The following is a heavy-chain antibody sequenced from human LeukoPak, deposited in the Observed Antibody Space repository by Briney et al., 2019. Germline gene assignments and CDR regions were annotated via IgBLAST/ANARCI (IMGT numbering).Heavy chain of an antibody. D-gene: IGHD5-18*01. CDR1: GDSVSSNSAA. CDR3: AADRGLETAFDSSTPDAYYYYYMDV. CDR2: TYYRSKWYN. Sequence: SQTLSLTCAISGDSVSSNSAAWNWIRQSPSRGLEWLGRTYYRSKWYNDYAVSVKSRITINPDTSKNQFSLQLNSVTPEDTAVYYCAADRGLETAFDSSTPDAYYYYYMDVWGKGTTVTVSS. V-gene: IGHV6-1*01. J-gene: IGHJ6*03.